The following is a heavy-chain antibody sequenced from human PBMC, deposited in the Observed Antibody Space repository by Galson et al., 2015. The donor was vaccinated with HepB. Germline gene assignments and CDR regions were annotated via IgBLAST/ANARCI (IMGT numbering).Heavy chain of an antibody. CDR1: GGTFSSYA. Sequence: SVKVSCKASGGTFSSYAISWVRQAPGQGLEWMGGITPLFGTAKYAQKFQGRATITADESTSTVYMELSSLRFEDTAVYYCARLSYCGGDCYSPNWFDPWGQGTLVTVSS. J-gene: IGHJ5*02. CDR2: ITPLFGTA. V-gene: IGHV1-69*13. D-gene: IGHD2-21*01. CDR3: ARLSYCGGDCYSPNWFDP.